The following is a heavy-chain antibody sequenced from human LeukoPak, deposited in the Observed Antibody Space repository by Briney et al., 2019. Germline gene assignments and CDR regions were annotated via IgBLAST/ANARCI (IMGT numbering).Heavy chain of an antibody. CDR1: GFTCSSYW. Sequence: GGSLRLSCAASGFTCSSYWMSWVRQAPGKGLEWVANIKQDGSEKYYVDSAKGRFTISRDNAKNSLYLQMNSLRAEDTAVYYCARIRRGWSQNWDYWGRGTLVTVSS. J-gene: IGHJ4*02. CDR3: ARIRRGWSQNWDY. CDR2: IKQDGSEK. D-gene: IGHD6-19*01. V-gene: IGHV3-7*01.